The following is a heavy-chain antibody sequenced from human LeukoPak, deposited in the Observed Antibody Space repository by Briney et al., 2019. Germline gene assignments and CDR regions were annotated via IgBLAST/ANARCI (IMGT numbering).Heavy chain of an antibody. J-gene: IGHJ4*02. CDR3: ARGGLRENSFDY. Sequence: GSLRLSCAASGFTFISYSMNWVRQAPGKGLEWVSSIISSDYIYYADSVKGRFTIYRDNAKNSLYLQMNSLRAEDTAVYYCARGGLRENSFDYWGQGTLVTVSS. V-gene: IGHV3-21*01. D-gene: IGHD4-17*01. CDR1: GFTFISYS. CDR2: IISSDYI.